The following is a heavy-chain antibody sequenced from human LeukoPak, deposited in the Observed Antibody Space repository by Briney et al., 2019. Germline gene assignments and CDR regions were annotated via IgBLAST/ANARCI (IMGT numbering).Heavy chain of an antibody. CDR1: GFTFNIYS. CDR3: ARDSSGWYDGDY. Sequence: GGSLRLSCAASGFTFNIYSMNWVRQAPGKGLEWVSSISSSSSYIYYADSVKGRFTISRDNAKNSLYLQMNSLRAEDTAVYYCARDSSGWYDGDYWGQGTLVTVSS. J-gene: IGHJ4*02. D-gene: IGHD6-19*01. V-gene: IGHV3-21*01. CDR2: ISSSSSYI.